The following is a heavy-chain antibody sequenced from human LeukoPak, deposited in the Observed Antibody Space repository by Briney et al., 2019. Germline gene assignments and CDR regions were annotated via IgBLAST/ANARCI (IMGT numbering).Heavy chain of an antibody. Sequence: PGGSLRLSCAASGFTFNDYYMRWIRQAPGKGLEWLSYINIGGTNTHYADSVKGRFTISRDNAKKSLYLEMNNLRAEDTAVYYCATDGAGFDTWGQGGLVTVSS. J-gene: IGHJ5*02. CDR1: GFTFNDYY. CDR3: ATDGAGFDT. CDR2: INIGGTNT. V-gene: IGHV3-11*01.